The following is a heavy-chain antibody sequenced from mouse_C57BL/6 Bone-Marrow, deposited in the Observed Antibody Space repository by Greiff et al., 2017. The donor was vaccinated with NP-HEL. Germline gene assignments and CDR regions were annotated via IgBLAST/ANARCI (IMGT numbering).Heavy chain of an antibody. J-gene: IGHJ1*03. CDR2: IYPRRGNT. D-gene: IGHD1-1*01. CDR3: ARWGSSYSYWYFDV. CDR1: GYTFTSYG. V-gene: IGHV1-81*01. Sequence: QVQLQQSGAELARPGASVKLSCKASGYTFTSYGISWVKQRTGQGLEWIGEIYPRRGNTYYNEKFKGKATLTADKSSSTAYMQLRSLTSEDSAVYFCARWGSSYSYWYFDVWGTGTTVTVSS.